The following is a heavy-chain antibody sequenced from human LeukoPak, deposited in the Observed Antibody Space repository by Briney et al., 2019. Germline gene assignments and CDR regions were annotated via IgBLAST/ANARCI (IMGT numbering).Heavy chain of an antibody. Sequence: GGSLRLSCAASGFTFSSYEMNWVRQAPGKGLEWVSYISSSGSTIYYADSVKGRFTISRDNAKNSLYPQMNSLRAEDTAVYYCARGSPDYGGKLRDGMDVWGKGTTVTVSS. V-gene: IGHV3-48*03. D-gene: IGHD4-23*01. J-gene: IGHJ6*04. CDR3: ARGSPDYGGKLRDGMDV. CDR1: GFTFSSYE. CDR2: ISSSGSTI.